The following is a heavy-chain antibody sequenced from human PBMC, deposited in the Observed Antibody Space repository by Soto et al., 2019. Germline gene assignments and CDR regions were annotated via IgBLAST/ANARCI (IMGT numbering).Heavy chain of an antibody. Sequence: GGSLRLSCEASGFSFSSFAMNWVRQAPGRGLEWVSYISDDGKTFYADSVKGRFSISRDTSQSTLYLQMNSLRADDTAMYYCARWSYLDYWGQGTRVTVSS. CDR1: GFSFSSFA. CDR3: ARWSYLDY. J-gene: IGHJ4*02. CDR2: ISDDGKT. D-gene: IGHD3-3*01. V-gene: IGHV3-23*01.